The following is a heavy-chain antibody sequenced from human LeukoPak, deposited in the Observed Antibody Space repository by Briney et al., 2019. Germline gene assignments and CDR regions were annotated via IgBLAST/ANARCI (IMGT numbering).Heavy chain of an antibody. J-gene: IGHJ4*02. V-gene: IGHV4-4*02. CDR1: GFTFNTYAM. D-gene: IGHD4-11*01. CDR2: IYHSGST. CDR3: AKVQGIIGGLDY. Sequence: GSLRLSCAASGFTFNTYAMSWVRQAPGKGLEWIGEIYHSGSTNYNPSLKSRVTISVDKSKNQFSLKLSSVTAADTAVYYCAKVQGIIGGLDYWGQGTLVTVSS.